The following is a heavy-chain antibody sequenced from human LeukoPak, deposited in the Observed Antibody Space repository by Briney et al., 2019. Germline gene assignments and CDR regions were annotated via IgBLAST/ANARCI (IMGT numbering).Heavy chain of an antibody. CDR3: ARLGLEVGGPNWFDP. CDR2: ISYDGSNK. V-gene: IGHV3-30*03. D-gene: IGHD1-1*01. J-gene: IGHJ5*02. Sequence: PGGSLRLSCAASGFTFSSYGIHWVRQAPGKGLEWVSVISYDGSNKYYADSVKGRFTISRDNAKNSLYLQMNSLRVEDTAVYYCARLGLEVGGPNWFDPWGQGTLVTVSS. CDR1: GFTFSSYG.